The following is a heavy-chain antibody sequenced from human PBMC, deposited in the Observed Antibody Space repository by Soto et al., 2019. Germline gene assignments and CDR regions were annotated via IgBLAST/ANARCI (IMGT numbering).Heavy chain of an antibody. CDR1: GYNFANFW. CDR3: AAGYSTGLDAFDI. Sequence: GESLKISCKGSGYNFANFWIGWVRQMPGKGLEWMGMIFPGDSDTKNSPSLEGQITMSVDKSDSSAYLQWRSLKASDTANYYCAAGYSTGLDAFDIWGQGTMVTV. CDR2: IFPGDSDT. V-gene: IGHV5-51*01. J-gene: IGHJ3*02. D-gene: IGHD2-8*02.